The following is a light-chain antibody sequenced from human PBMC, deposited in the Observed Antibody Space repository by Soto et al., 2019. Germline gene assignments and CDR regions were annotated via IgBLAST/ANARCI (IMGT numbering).Light chain of an antibody. V-gene: IGKV1-9*01. CDR2: AAS. CDR1: QGITTY. Sequence: DIQLTQSPSFLSASVGDRVTLTCRASQGITTYLARYQQKSGKALKLRIYAASNLHSGVPSRFSGSRSVTEFTLSINSLKHEDFADYYCQELKSSSFGGGTKVDI. CDR3: QELKSSS. J-gene: IGKJ4*01.